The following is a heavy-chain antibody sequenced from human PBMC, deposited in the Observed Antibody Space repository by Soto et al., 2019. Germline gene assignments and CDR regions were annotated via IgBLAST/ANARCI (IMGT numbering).Heavy chain of an antibody. CDR1: GFTFNSYD. Sequence: GGSLRLSCAASGFTFNSYDMSWVRQAPGKGLEWVSGLSGSGGSTYYADSVKGRFTISRDDSKNTLYLQMSSLRAEDTGVYYCAKDKGDSSGYYKGYFDYWGQGTLVTVSS. CDR3: AKDKGDSSGYYKGYFDY. CDR2: LSGSGGST. D-gene: IGHD3-22*01. V-gene: IGHV3-23*01. J-gene: IGHJ4*02.